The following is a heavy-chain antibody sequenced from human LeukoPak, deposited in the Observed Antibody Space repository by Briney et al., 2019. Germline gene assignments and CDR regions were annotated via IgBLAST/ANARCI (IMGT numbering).Heavy chain of an antibody. CDR1: GFTFSSYA. J-gene: IGHJ4*02. V-gene: IGHV3-30*04. Sequence: GRSLRLSCAASGFTFSSYAMHWVRQAPGKGLEWVAVISYDGSNKYYADSVKGRFTISRDNSKNTLYLRMNSLRAEDTAVYYCAREIAAAGAFDYWGQGTLVTVSS. D-gene: IGHD6-13*01. CDR2: ISYDGSNK. CDR3: AREIAAAGAFDY.